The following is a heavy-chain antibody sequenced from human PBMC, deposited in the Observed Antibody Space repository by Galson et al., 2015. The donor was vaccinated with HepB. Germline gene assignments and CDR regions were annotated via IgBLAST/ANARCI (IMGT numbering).Heavy chain of an antibody. J-gene: IGHJ4*02. CDR3: ARQPLGTYPFDY. CDR1: GASISSLTSY. D-gene: IGHD1-1*01. V-gene: IGHV4-39*01. Sequence: TLSLTCTVSGASISSLTSYWGWIRQPPGKGLEWIGSIFYRGSTYYKPSLESRVTISMDRSKNQFPLKLSSVTAADTAVYYCARQPLGTYPFDYWGQGTLVT. CDR2: IFYRGST.